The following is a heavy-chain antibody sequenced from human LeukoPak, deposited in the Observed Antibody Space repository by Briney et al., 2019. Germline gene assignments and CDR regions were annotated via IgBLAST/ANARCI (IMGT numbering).Heavy chain of an antibody. CDR1: GFTFSTYG. V-gene: IGHV3-30*18. J-gene: IGHJ3*02. Sequence: PGGSLRLSCAASGFTFSTYGMHWVRQAPGKGLEWVAVISYDGSNEYYADSVKGRFTVSKDNSTITLHLQMNSLRPEDTAVYYCTKRPQESAFDIWGQGTMVTVSS. CDR2: ISYDGSNE. CDR3: TKRPQESAFDI.